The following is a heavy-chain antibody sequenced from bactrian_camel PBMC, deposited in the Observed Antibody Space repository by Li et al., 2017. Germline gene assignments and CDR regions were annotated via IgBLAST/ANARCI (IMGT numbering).Heavy chain of an antibody. V-gene: IGHV3S6*01. Sequence: QLVESGGGLVQPGGSLRLSCAASGFTFSSTIMTWVRQAPGKGLEWVSSIRSDGSNTYYADSVKGRFTISRDNAKNILYLQMNDLKTEDTAAYYCARDEGWTTETPETEGTQVTVS. CDR1: GFTFSSTI. J-gene: IGHJ4*01. CDR2: IRSDGSNT. D-gene: IGHD1*01.